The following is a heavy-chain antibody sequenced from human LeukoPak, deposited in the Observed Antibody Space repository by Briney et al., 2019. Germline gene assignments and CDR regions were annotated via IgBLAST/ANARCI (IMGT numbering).Heavy chain of an antibody. J-gene: IGHJ4*02. Sequence: SQTLSLTWPVSGGSIRSGDYYWSWIRQPPGKGLEWIGYIYYSGSTYYNPSFKSRFTISVDTSKNRFSLGLTSVTAADTAVYYCARGENYYDSSGYYFDSWGQGTLVTVSS. CDR1: GGSIRSGDYY. CDR2: IYYSGST. CDR3: ARGENYYDSSGYYFDS. V-gene: IGHV4-30-4*08. D-gene: IGHD3-22*01.